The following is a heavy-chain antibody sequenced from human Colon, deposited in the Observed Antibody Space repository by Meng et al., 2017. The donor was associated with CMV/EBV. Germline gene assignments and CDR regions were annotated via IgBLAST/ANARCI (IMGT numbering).Heavy chain of an antibody. Sequence: QVQLQQGCAGLLKPSETLSLPCDVYNGSFIGYFWTWIRQPPGKGPEWIGEIFRDGSTKYNPSLQSRVTMSVDTSKNHFSLNLRSVTAADTAVYFCARATKPNCWEVLEYWGQGTLVTVSS. CDR3: ARATKPNCWEVLEY. CDR1: NGSFIGYF. CDR2: IFRDGST. J-gene: IGHJ4*02. D-gene: IGHD2-2*01. V-gene: IGHV4-34*12.